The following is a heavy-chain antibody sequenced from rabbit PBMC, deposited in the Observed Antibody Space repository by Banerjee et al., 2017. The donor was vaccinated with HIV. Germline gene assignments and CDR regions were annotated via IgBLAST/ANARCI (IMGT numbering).Heavy chain of an antibody. D-gene: IGHD4-1*01. CDR3: ARDLAGVIGWNFNL. CDR2: IYTGSSGST. Sequence: PGKGLEWIACIYTGSSGSTYYASWAKGRFTITKTSSTTVTLQMTSLTAADTATYFCARDLAGVIGWNFNLWGPGTLVTVS. V-gene: IGHV1S40*01. J-gene: IGHJ4*01.